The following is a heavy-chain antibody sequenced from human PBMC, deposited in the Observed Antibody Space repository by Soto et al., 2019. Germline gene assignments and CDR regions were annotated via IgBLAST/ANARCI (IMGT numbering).Heavy chain of an antibody. CDR1: GGSISGSY. J-gene: IGHJ4*02. CDR2: VYYTGST. Sequence: LSLTCSVSGGSISGSYWSWIRQSPGKGLEWLGYVYYTGSTNYSPSLRCRVSISVDTSKNEFSLRLSSVTAADTAVYFCARSVAVPGAHIDYWGQGTQVTVSS. D-gene: IGHD6-19*01. CDR3: ARSVAVPGAHIDY. V-gene: IGHV4-59*01.